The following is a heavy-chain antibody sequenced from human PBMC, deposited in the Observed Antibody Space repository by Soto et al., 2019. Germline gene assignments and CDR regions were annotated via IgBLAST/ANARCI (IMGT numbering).Heavy chain of an antibody. D-gene: IGHD6-13*01. CDR1: GGTFSSYA. V-gene: IGHV1-69*13. J-gene: IGHJ6*02. CDR2: IIPIFGTA. Sequence: GASVKVSCKASGGTFSSYAISWVRQAPGQGLEWMGGIIPIFGTANYAQKFQGRVTITADESTSTAHMELSSLRSEDTAVYYCARAKQQRTYGMDVWGQGTTVTVSS. CDR3: ARAKQQRTYGMDV.